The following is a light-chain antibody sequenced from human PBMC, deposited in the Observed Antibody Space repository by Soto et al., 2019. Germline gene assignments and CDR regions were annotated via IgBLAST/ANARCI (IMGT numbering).Light chain of an antibody. CDR3: ISYTVSRSYV. CDR1: SSDIGAYEH. V-gene: IGLV2-14*01. J-gene: IGLJ1*01. Sequence: HSVLTQPASVSGSPGQSITISCSGTSSDIGAYEHVAWFQQFPGKTPKLVIYSVSNRPSGVSYRFSGSKSGNTASLTISGLQADDEADYYCISYTVSRSYVFGPGTKVTV. CDR2: SVS.